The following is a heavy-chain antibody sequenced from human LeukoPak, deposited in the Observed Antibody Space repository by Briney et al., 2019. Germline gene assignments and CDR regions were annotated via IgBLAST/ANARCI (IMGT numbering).Heavy chain of an antibody. D-gene: IGHD5-12*01. CDR2: INPSGGST. V-gene: IGHV1-46*01. J-gene: IGHJ3*02. CDR1: GYTFTSYY. CDR3: AREGLDVDAFDI. Sequence: ASVKASCKASGYTFTSYYMHWVRQAPGQGLEWMGIINPSGGSTSYAQKFQGRVTMTRDMSTSTVYMELSSLRSEDTAVYYCAREGLDVDAFDIWGQGTMVTVSS.